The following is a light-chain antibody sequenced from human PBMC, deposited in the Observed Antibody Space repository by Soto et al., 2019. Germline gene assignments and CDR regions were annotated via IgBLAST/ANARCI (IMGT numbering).Light chain of an antibody. J-gene: IGKJ4*01. CDR1: QSVSSSY. CDR2: GAS. Sequence: EIVLTPSPGTLSLSPVERATLSCRASQSVSSSYLAWYQQKPGQAPRLLIYGASSRATGIPDRFSGSGSETEFTLTISSLQSEDFAVYYCQQYNNWPLFGGGTKVDIK. CDR3: QQYNNWPL. V-gene: IGKV3-20*01.